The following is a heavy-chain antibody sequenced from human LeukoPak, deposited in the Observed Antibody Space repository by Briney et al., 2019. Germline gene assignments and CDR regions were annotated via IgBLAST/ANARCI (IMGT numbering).Heavy chain of an antibody. CDR3: ARDSMGLWFGELLSPGKYYYYYYMDV. CDR2: ISAYNGNT. D-gene: IGHD3-10*01. J-gene: IGHJ6*03. CDR1: GYTLTSYG. V-gene: IGHV1-18*01. Sequence: ASVKVSCKASGYTLTSYGISWVRQAPGQGLEWMGWISAYNGNTRYAQKLQGRVTMTTDSSTSTAYMELRSLRSEDTAVYYCARDSMGLWFGELLSPGKYYYYYYMDVWGKGTTVTISS.